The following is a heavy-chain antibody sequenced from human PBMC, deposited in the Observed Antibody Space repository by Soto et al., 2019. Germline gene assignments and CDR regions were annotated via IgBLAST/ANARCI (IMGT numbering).Heavy chain of an antibody. D-gene: IGHD3-10*01. CDR3: ARARMVRGVIYYYGMAV. Sequence: QVQLQESGPGLVKSSQTLSLTCAVSGGSISSGGNYWSWIRQHPGKGLEWIGYIYYSGSTYYNPSLKSPVTISVDTSKNQFSLKRNSVTAADTAVYYSARARMVRGVIYYYGMAVWGQGTTVTVSS. CDR2: IYYSGST. CDR1: GGSISSGGNY. V-gene: IGHV4-31*11. J-gene: IGHJ6*02.